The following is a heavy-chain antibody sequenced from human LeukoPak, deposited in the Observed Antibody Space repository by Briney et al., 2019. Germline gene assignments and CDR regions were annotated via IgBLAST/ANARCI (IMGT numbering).Heavy chain of an antibody. CDR2: TNHSGST. CDR3: ARGRKRCSSTSCYRRNWFDP. CDR1: GGSFSGYY. Sequence: RTSETLSLTCAVYGGSFSGYYWSWIRQPPGKGLEWIGETNHSGSTNYNPSLKSRVTISVDTSKNQFSLKLSSVTAADTAVYYCARGRKRCSSTSCYRRNWFDPWGQGTLVTVSS. J-gene: IGHJ5*02. D-gene: IGHD2-2*02. V-gene: IGHV4-34*01.